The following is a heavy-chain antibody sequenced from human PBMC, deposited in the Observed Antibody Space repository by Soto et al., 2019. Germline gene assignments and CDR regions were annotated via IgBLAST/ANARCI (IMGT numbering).Heavy chain of an antibody. V-gene: IGHV3-23*01. J-gene: IGHJ6*02. CDR1: GFTLSSYA. Sequence: GGSLRLSCAASGFTLSSYAMSWVRQSPGKGLEWVSAISGSGGSTYYADSVKGRFTISRDNSKNTLYLQMNSLRAEDTAVYYCAKLSYYDSSGYYKGDYYYGMDVWGQGTTVTAP. CDR3: AKLSYYDSSGYYKGDYYYGMDV. D-gene: IGHD3-22*01. CDR2: ISGSGGST.